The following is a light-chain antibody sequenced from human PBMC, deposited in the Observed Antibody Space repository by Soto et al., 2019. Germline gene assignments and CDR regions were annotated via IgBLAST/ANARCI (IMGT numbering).Light chain of an antibody. J-gene: IGKJ4*01. CDR1: KTISSW. CDR2: KAS. CDR3: QKYNSAPLT. V-gene: IGKV1-5*03. Sequence: DIQMTQSTSTLSGSVGDRVTITCRASKTISSWLAWYQQKPGKAPKPLIYKASTLTSGVPSRFSGIGSGTEFTLTISSLQPEDVAAYYCQKYNSAPLTFGGVTKVYIK.